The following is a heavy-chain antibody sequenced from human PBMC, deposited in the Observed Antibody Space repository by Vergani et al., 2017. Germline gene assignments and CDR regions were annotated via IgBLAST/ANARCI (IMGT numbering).Heavy chain of an antibody. V-gene: IGHV5-51*01. J-gene: IGHJ6*02. CDR1: GYSFTSYW. Sequence: EVQLVQSGAEVKKPGESLKISCKGSGYSFTSYWIGWVRQMPGKGLEWMGIIYPGDSDTRYSPSFQGQVTISADKSISTAYLQWSSLKASDTAMYYCAGGREGSGDYDPELALYGMDVWGQGTTVTVSS. CDR2: IYPGDSDT. D-gene: IGHD3-22*01. CDR3: AGGREGSGDYDPELALYGMDV.